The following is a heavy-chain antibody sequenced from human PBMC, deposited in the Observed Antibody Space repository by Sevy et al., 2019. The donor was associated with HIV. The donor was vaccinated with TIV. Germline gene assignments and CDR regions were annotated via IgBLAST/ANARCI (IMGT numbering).Heavy chain of an antibody. D-gene: IGHD4-17*01. J-gene: IGHJ3*02. Sequence: ASVKVSCKASGYTFTSYYMHWVRQAPGQGLEWMGIINPSGGSTSYAQKFQGRVTMTRDTSTSTVYMELSSLRSEDTAVYYCARDSDSGQKTYGALLNRYDAFDIWGQGTMVTVSS. CDR2: INPSGGST. CDR1: GYTFTSYY. V-gene: IGHV1-46*01. CDR3: ARDSDSGQKTYGALLNRYDAFDI.